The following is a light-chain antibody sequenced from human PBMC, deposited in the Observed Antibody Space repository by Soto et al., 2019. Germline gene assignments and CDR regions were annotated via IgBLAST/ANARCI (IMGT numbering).Light chain of an antibody. CDR3: QQANSFPPT. J-gene: IGKJ3*01. V-gene: IGKV1D-12*01. Sequence: DFQMTQSPSSVSASIGDRVTITCRASQGISKWVAWYQQKPGGAPKLLIYAASSLQSGGPSRFSGSGSGTDFTLTISSLQPEDFESYYCQQANSFPPTFGPGTKVDIK. CDR2: AAS. CDR1: QGISKW.